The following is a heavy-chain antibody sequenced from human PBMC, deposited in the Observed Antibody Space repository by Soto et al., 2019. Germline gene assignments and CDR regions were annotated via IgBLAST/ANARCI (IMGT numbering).Heavy chain of an antibody. V-gene: IGHV3-23*01. CDR3: VAAAGFSYYFDY. CDR2: ISGSGGST. Sequence: PGGSLRLSCAASGFTFSSYAMSWVRQAPGKGLEWVSAISGSGGSTYYADSVKGRFTISRDNSKNTLYLQMNSLRAEDTAVYYCVAAAGFSYYFDYWGQGTLVTVSS. J-gene: IGHJ4*02. D-gene: IGHD6-13*01. CDR1: GFTFSSYA.